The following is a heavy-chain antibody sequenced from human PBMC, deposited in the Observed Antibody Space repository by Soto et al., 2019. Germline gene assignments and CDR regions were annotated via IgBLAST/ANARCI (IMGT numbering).Heavy chain of an antibody. V-gene: IGHV3-21*01. CDR3: ARGKPGIAAAADY. CDR2: ISSSSSYI. J-gene: IGHJ4*02. Sequence: PGGSLRLSCAASGFTFSSYSMNWVRQAPGKGLEWVSSISSSSSYIYYADSVKGRFTISRDNAKNSLYLQMNSLRAEDTALYYCARGKPGIAAAADYWGQGTLVTVSS. CDR1: GFTFSSYS. D-gene: IGHD6-13*01.